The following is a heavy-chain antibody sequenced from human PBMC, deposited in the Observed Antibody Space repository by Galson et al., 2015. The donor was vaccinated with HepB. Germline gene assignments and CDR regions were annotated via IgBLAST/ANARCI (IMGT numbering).Heavy chain of an antibody. CDR1: GGTFSSYA. V-gene: IGHV1-69*13. D-gene: IGHD5-24*01. Sequence: SVKVSCKASGGTFSSYAISWVRQAPGQGLEWMGGIIPILGTANYAQKFQGRVTITADESTSTAYMELSSLRSEDTAVYYCARVSVEMATITFDYWGQGTLVTVSS. J-gene: IGHJ4*02. CDR3: ARVSVEMATITFDY. CDR2: IIPILGTA.